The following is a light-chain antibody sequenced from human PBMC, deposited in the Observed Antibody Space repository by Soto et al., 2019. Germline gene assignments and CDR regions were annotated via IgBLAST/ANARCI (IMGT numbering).Light chain of an antibody. J-gene: IGLJ1*01. CDR3: YSCSRSSGTRSV. V-gene: IGLV2-14*03. CDR2: DVS. CDR1: SSDIGAYNY. Sequence: QSALTQPASVSGSPGQSITIFCTGTSSDIGAYNYVSWYQQHPGQAPKLMISDVSNRPSGISDRFSGSKSGNTASLTISGLQAEDEADYYCYSCSRSSGTRSVFGIGTKLTVL.